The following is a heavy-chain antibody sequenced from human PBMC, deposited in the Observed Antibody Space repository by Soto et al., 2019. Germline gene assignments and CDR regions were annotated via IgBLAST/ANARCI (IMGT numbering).Heavy chain of an antibody. Sequence: QVQSVESGGGVVQPGRSLRPSCVVPGFTFSSSSMHWVRQDPDMGLEWVAFISFAGNNKYYAVSVKGRFTISRDNSNNMVYLEMNSLRPDDTAVYYCARDRQEAVVVVAATGGFDYWGQGTPVTVSS. CDR3: ARDRQEAVVVVAATGGFDY. V-gene: IGHV3-30*04. CDR2: ISFAGNNK. CDR1: GFTFSSSS. J-gene: IGHJ4*02. D-gene: IGHD2-15*01.